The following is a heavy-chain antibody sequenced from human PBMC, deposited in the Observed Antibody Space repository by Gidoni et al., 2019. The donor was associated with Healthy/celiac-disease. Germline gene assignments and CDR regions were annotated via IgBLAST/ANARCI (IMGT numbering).Heavy chain of an antibody. CDR3: ANPMARQHDAFDI. CDR1: GFTFSSYA. V-gene: IGHV3-23*01. CDR2: ISGSGGST. J-gene: IGHJ3*02. Sequence: EVQLLESGGGLVQPGGSLRLSCAASGFTFSSYAMSWVRQAPGKGLGWVSAISGSGGSTYYADSVKGRFTISRDNSKNTLYLQMNSLRAEDTAVYYCANPMARQHDAFDIWGQGTMVTVSS.